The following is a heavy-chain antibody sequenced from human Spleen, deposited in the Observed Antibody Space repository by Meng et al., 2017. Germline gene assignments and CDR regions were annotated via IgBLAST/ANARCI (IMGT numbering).Heavy chain of an antibody. J-gene: IGHJ4*02. CDR3: ARASKGDSSGYCLDY. CDR2: SYYSGST. Sequence: QVQLQESGPGLVKPSGTLSLACAVSGGSVSSSNWWRWVRQPPGKGLGWIWESYYSGSTNYSPSLKSRVTISVDKSKNQFSLKLSSVTAADTAVYYCARASKGDSSGYCLDYWGQGTLVTVSS. CDR1: GGSVSSSNW. V-gene: IGHV4-4*02. D-gene: IGHD3-22*01.